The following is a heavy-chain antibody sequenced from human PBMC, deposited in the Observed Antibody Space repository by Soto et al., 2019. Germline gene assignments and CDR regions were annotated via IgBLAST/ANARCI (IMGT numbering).Heavy chain of an antibody. V-gene: IGHV3-72*01. CDR1: GFTFSAHF. CDR2: SRNKASSYTT. J-gene: IGHJ4*02. Sequence: EVQLVESGGGLVQPGGSLRLSCAVSGFTFSAHFMDWVRQAPGKGLEWLARSRNKASSYTTEYAASVRGRFTISRDDSENSPYLQMNSLKTEDTAVYYCVRGFNSFDSWGQGTLVTVSS. CDR3: VRGFNSFDS. D-gene: IGHD1-26*01.